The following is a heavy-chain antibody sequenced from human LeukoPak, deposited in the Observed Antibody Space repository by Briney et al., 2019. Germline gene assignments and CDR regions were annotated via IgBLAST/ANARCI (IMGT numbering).Heavy chain of an antibody. Sequence: ASVKVSCKASGYTFTSYGISWVRQAPGQGLEWMGWISAYNGNTNYAQKLQGRVTVTTDTSTSTAYMELRSLRSDDTAVYYCARVVVYDSSGYYYVNNAFDIWGQGTMVTVSS. J-gene: IGHJ3*02. CDR1: GYTFTSYG. V-gene: IGHV1-18*01. CDR2: ISAYNGNT. D-gene: IGHD3-22*01. CDR3: ARVVVYDSSGYYYVNNAFDI.